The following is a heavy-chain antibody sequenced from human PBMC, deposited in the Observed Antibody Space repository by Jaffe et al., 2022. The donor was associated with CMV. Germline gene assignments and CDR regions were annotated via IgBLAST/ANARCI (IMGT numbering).Heavy chain of an antibody. J-gene: IGHJ6*03. V-gene: IGHV4-34*01. CDR2: INHSGST. D-gene: IGHD5-18*01. CDR3: ARGQELMVTNYYYYMDV. CDR1: GGSFSGYY. Sequence: QVQLQQWGAGLLKPSETLSLTCAVYGGSFSGYYWSWIRQPPGKGLEWIGEINHSGSTNYNPSLKSRVTISVDTSKNQFSLKLSSVTAADTAVYYCARGQELMVTNYYYYMDVWGKGTTVTVSS.